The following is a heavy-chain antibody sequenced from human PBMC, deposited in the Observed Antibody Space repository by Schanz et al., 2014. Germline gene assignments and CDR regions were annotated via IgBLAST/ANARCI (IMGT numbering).Heavy chain of an antibody. CDR2: IYSGIGA. CDR3: AGVHLYDPSGWGYFDY. D-gene: IGHD3-22*01. J-gene: IGHJ4*02. CDR1: GFTVSSNH. Sequence: EGQLAESGGGLVQPGGSLRLSCAASGFTVSSNHMSWVRQAPGKGLEWVSVIYSGIGAYYADSVKNRFTVSRDDSKNTVYPQMNRLRAEDTAVYYCAGVHLYDPSGWGYFDYWGQGALVTVSS. V-gene: IGHV3-66*01.